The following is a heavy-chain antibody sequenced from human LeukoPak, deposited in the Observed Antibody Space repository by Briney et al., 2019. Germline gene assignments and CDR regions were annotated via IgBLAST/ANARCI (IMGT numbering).Heavy chain of an antibody. CDR1: GGSFSGYY. CDR3: ARTRGNSYGQRASFDY. D-gene: IGHD5-12*01. V-gene: IGHV4-34*01. CDR2: INHRGTT. Sequence: PSETLSLTCAVHGGSFSGYYWSWIRQPPGKGLEWIGEINHRGTTNSNPSLKGRVTVSLDTSQNQLSLKLSSVTAADTAVYFCARTRGNSYGQRASFDYWAREPWSPSPQ. J-gene: IGHJ4*02.